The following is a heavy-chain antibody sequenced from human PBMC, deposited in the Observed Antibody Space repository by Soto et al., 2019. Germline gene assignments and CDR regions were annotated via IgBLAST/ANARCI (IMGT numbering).Heavy chain of an antibody. V-gene: IGHV3-21*01. CDR2: ISGTSDYI. CDR1: GFPFSSSS. J-gene: IGHJ3*01. D-gene: IGHD2-21*02. Sequence: GGSLRLSCVASGFPFSSSSMNWVRQAPGKRLEWLSSISGTSDYIFYADSVKGRFTVSRDNAKNSLYLQMSSLRAADTAVYYCARGDKGGFDLWGQGTTVTVS. CDR3: ARGDKGGFDL.